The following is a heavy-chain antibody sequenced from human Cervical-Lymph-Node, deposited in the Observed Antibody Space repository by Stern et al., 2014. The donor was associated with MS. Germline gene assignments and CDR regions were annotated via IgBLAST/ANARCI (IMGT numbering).Heavy chain of an antibody. CDR3: AREPGSFQFTSYYYYGMDV. J-gene: IGHJ6*02. D-gene: IGHD1-14*01. V-gene: IGHV1-69*13. Sequence: QVQLVQSGAEVKTPGSSMRVSCKASGNTFDVYGISWVRQAPGQGLEWMGGIIPAFRTTKYAQKFQGRVTITADESTTTSYMEMSSLRSEDTAIYYCAREPGSFQFTSYYYYGMDVWGQGTTVTVSS. CDR1: GNTFDVYG. CDR2: IIPAFRTT.